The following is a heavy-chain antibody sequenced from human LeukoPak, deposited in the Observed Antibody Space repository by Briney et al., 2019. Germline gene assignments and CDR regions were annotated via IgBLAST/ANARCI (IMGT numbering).Heavy chain of an antibody. CDR1: GFTFDDYA. J-gene: IGHJ3*02. CDR2: ITWNSGSI. Sequence: GGSLRLSCVASGFTFDDYATHWVRQAPGKGLEWVSSITWNSGSIVYADSVKGRFTISRDNAKNSLYLQMNSLRADDMALYYCAKGVGYSYGVAFDIWGQGTKVTVSS. CDR3: AKGVGYSYGVAFDI. V-gene: IGHV3-9*03. D-gene: IGHD5-18*01.